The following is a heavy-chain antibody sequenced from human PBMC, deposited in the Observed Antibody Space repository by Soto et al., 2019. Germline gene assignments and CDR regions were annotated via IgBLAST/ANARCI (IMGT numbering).Heavy chain of an antibody. J-gene: IGHJ3*02. CDR2: IKEEGSLS. D-gene: IGHD2-15*01. Sequence: VQLVESGGGLVQPGGSLRLSCVGSGFTFSNYWMQWVRQAPGKGLEGVANIKEEGSLSKYVESVKGRFTTSRDNAKNSVYLQMNSLRDEDTAVYFCVRDADYGSGGGWYDAYDMWGQGTMGTVSS. V-gene: IGHV3-7*01. CDR1: GFTFSNYW. CDR3: VRDADYGSGGGWYDAYDM.